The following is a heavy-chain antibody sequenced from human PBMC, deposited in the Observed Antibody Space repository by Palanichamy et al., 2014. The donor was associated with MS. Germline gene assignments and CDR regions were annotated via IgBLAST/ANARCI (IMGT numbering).Heavy chain of an antibody. CDR3: ARAGSGSYSTYYDY. Sequence: EVQLVESGGGLVQPGGSLRLSCAASGFTFGGYWMNWVRQAPGKGLEWVASLKQDGSEKCYVDSVKDRFTISRDNAKNSPFLQMNSLRVEDTAVYYCARAGSGSYSTYYDYWGQGTLVTVAS. V-gene: IGHV3-7*01. CDR2: LKQDGSEK. CDR1: GFTFGGYW. D-gene: IGHD1-26*01. J-gene: IGHJ4*02.